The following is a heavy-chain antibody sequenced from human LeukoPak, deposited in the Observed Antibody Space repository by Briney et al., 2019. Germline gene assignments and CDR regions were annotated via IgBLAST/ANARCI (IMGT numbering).Heavy chain of an antibody. D-gene: IGHD4/OR15-4a*01. Sequence: PGGSLRLSCVASGFTVSDTYMSWVRQAPGKGLECVSVFWIDGTTHHADSVKGRFTISRDSSKNTLYLQMNSLRPEDTAVYYRATKYGENWGQGTLVTVSS. CDR1: GFTVSDTY. CDR2: FWIDGTT. J-gene: IGHJ4*02. CDR3: ATKYGEN. V-gene: IGHV3-66*02.